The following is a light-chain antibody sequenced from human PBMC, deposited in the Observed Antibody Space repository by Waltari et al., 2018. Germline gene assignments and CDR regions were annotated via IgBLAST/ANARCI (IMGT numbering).Light chain of an antibody. V-gene: IGKV3-20*01. J-gene: IGKJ4*01. CDR3: QQYGSSPLT. CDR1: QSVSSSH. CDR2: GAS. Sequence: EIVLTQSPGTLSLSPGERATLSCRATQSVSSSHLAWYQQKPGQAPRLLISGASSRATGIPDRFSASGSGTDFTLTISRLEPKDFAVYYCQQYGSSPLTFGGGTKVEIK.